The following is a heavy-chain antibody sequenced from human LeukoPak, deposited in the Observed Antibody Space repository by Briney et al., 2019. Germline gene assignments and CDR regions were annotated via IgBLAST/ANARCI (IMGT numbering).Heavy chain of an antibody. J-gene: IGHJ5*02. CDR3: ARDSPYYYGSGSYRWLDP. V-gene: IGHV1-18*01. D-gene: IGHD3-10*01. CDR2: ISAYNGNT. Sequence: ASVKVSCKASGYTFTSYGISWVRQAPGQGLEWMGWISAYNGNTNYAQRLQGRVTMTTDTSTSTAYMELRSLRSDDTAVYYCARDSPYYYGSGSYRWLDPWGQGTLVTVSS. CDR1: GYTFTSYG.